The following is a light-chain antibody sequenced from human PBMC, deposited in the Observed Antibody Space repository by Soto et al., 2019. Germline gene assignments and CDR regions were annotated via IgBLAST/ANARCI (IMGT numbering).Light chain of an antibody. J-gene: IGKJ2*01. CDR1: QSINNY. CDR3: QQSYSAPIYT. V-gene: IGKV1-39*01. CDR2: AAS. Sequence: DIQMTQSPSSLSASVEDGVTITCRASQSINNYLNWYQQKPGKAPKLLIYAASSLLSGVPSRFSGSGSGTDFTLTISSLQPEDFATYYCQQSYSAPIYTFGQGTKLDIK.